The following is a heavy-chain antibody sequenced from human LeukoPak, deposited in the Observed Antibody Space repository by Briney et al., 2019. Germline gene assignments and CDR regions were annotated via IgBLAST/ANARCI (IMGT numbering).Heavy chain of an antibody. CDR1: GFTVSSSY. CDR2: IYSGGST. V-gene: IGHV3-53*01. D-gene: IGHD6-19*01. Sequence: GGSLRLSCAASGFTVSSSYMSWVRQAPGKGLEWVSVIYSGGSTFYADSVKGRFTISRDNSKNTLYLQMSSLIAEDTAVYYCARAGYSSGWQIPMYNWFDPWGQGTLVTVSS. CDR3: ARAGYSSGWQIPMYNWFDP. J-gene: IGHJ5*02.